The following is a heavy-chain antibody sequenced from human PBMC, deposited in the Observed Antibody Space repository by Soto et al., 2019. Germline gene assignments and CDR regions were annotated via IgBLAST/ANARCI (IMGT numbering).Heavy chain of an antibody. CDR1: GFTSSSYW. D-gene: IGHD3-3*01. J-gene: IGHJ6*02. CDR2: IKQDGSEK. CDR3: ERESTSSYYDFWSGYYSANYYYYGMDV. V-gene: IGHV3-7*03. Sequence: PGGSLRLSCAASGFTSSSYWMGCVRQAPGRGLEWVANIKQDGSEKYYVDSVKGRFTISRDNAKNSLYLQMNSLRAEDTAVYYCERESTSSYYDFWSGYYSANYYYYGMDVWGQGTTVTVSS.